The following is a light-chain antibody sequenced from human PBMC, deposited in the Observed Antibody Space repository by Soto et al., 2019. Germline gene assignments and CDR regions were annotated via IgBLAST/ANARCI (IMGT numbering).Light chain of an antibody. CDR2: AAS. J-gene: IGKJ5*01. Sequence: DIQMTQSPSSLSASVGDRVTLTCRASQSISTFLNWYQLKPGKAXXLLIYAASSLQSGVPSRFSGRGSGTDFALTISSLQPEAIATYYCQESYSTSFGQGTRLEIK. CDR3: QESYSTS. V-gene: IGKV1-39*01. CDR1: QSISTF.